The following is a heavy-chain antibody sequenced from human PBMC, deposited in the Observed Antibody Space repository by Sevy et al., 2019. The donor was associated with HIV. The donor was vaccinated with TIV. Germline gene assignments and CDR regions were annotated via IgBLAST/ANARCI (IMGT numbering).Heavy chain of an antibody. CDR3: AREYYSNYYFYAMDV. J-gene: IGHJ6*02. D-gene: IGHD1-26*01. CDR2: ISSSGSYI. Sequence: GESLKISCAASGFIFSNYGMNWVRQAPGKGLEWVSSISSSGSYIYYGDSMKGRCTISRDNAKNSLFLQMNSLRAEETAVYYCAREYYSNYYFYAMDVWGQGTTVTVSS. V-gene: IGHV3-21*01. CDR1: GFIFSNYG.